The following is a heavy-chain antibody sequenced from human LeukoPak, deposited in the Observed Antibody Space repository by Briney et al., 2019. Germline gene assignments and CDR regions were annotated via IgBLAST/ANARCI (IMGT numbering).Heavy chain of an antibody. J-gene: IGHJ6*04. CDR3: ARESGVTHYYYGMDV. CDR1: GGSISSGGYY. Sequence: SETLPLTCTVSGGSISSGGYYWSWIRQHPGKGLEWIGYIYYSGSTYYNPSLKSRVTISLDTSKNQFSLKLSSVTAADTAVYYCARESGVTHYYYGMDVWGKGTTVTVSS. V-gene: IGHV4-31*03. D-gene: IGHD2-21*02. CDR2: IYYSGST.